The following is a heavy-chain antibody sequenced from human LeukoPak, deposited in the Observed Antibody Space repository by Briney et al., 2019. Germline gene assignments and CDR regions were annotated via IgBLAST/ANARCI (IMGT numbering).Heavy chain of an antibody. V-gene: IGHV3-9*01. CDR1: GFTFDDYA. Sequence: GGSLRLSCAASGFTFDDYAMHWVRQAPGKGLEWVSGISWNSDSIGYADSVKGRFTISRDNAKNSLYLQMNSLRAEDTALYYCAKDRDYYGMDVWGQGTTVTVSS. J-gene: IGHJ6*02. CDR3: AKDRDYYGMDV. CDR2: ISWNSDSI.